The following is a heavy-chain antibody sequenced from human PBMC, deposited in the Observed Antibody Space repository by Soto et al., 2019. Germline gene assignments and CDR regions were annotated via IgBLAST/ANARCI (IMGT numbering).Heavy chain of an antibody. V-gene: IGHV1-46*03. CDR2: INPSGGST. CDR1: GYTFTSYY. J-gene: IGHJ6*03. D-gene: IGHD3-3*01. Sequence: ASVKVSCKASGYTFTSYYMHWVRQAPGQGLEWMGIINPSGGSTSYAQKFQGRVTMTRDTPTSTVYMELSSLRSEDTAVYYCARALAWSGYLYYMDVWGKGTTVTVSS. CDR3: ARALAWSGYLYYMDV.